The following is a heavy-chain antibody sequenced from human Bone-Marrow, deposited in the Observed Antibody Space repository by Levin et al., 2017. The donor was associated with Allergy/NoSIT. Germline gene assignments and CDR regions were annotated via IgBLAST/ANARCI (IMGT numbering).Heavy chain of an antibody. CDR1: SYTFTNYG. J-gene: IGHJ6*02. D-gene: IGHD2-2*01. CDR2: TTGYNLKT. V-gene: IGHV1-18*01. Sequence: ASVKVSCKASSYTFTNYGIAWVRQAPGQGLEWLGWTTGYNLKTHYAGKLQGRVTMTRDTSTSTAYMELRRLRYYDTAVYYCARLLEVRIEYQGVDVWGQGTTVTVYS. CDR3: ARLLEVRIEYQGVDV.